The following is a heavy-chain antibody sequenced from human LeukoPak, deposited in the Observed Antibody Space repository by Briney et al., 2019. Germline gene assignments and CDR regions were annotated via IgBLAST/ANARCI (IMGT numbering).Heavy chain of an antibody. CDR3: ARDSPGYCSSTSCPGYYMDV. CDR1: GYTFTGYY. D-gene: IGHD2-2*01. V-gene: IGHV1-46*01. CDR2: INPSGGST. Sequence: GASVKVSCKASGYTFTGYYMHWVRQAPGQGLEWMGIINPSGGSTSYAQKFQGRVTMTRDTSTSTVYMELSSLRSEDTAVYYCARDSPGYCSSTSCPGYYMDVWGKGTTVTVSS. J-gene: IGHJ6*03.